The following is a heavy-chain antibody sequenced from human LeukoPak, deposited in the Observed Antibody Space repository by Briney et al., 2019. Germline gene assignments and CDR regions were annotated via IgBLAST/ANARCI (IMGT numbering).Heavy chain of an antibody. CDR2: IYYSGSI. D-gene: IGHD4-11*01. J-gene: IGHJ5*02. V-gene: IGHV4-59*01. Sequence: SETLSLTCTVSGGSISSYYWSWIRQPPGKGLEWIGYIYYSGSINYNPSLKSRVTISVDTSKNQFSLKLSSVTAADTAVYYCARAQITTSGSNWFDPWGQGTLVTVSS. CDR1: GGSISSYY. CDR3: ARAQITTSGSNWFDP.